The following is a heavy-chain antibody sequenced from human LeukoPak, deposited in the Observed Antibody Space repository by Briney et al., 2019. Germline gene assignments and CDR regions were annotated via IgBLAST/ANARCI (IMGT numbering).Heavy chain of an antibody. D-gene: IGHD3-3*01. V-gene: IGHV4-59*08. CDR2: IYYSGTT. CDR1: GGSISLYY. J-gene: IGHJ6*02. Sequence: SETLSLTCIVSGGSISLYYWSWIRQPPGKGLEWIGYIYYSGTTNYNPSLKSRVTISVDTSKNQFSLKLSSVTAADTAVYYCARTARFAGYGMDVWGQGTTVTVSS. CDR3: ARTARFAGYGMDV.